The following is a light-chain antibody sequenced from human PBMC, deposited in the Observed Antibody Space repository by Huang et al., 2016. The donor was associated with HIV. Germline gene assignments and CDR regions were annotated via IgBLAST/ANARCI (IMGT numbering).Light chain of an antibody. Sequence: EIVMTQSPATLSVSPGERATLSCRASQSVGSNLAWYQRRRGQAPRLLIYAASSRASGTPARFSGSGSGTEFTLTVSSLQSEDFAVYYCQQHNTWPRTFGQGTRV. CDR3: QQHNTWPRT. V-gene: IGKV3-15*01. J-gene: IGKJ1*01. CDR2: AAS. CDR1: QSVGSN.